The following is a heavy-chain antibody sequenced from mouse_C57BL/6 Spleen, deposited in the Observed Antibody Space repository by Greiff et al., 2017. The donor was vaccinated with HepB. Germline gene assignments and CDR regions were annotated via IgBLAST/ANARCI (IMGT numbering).Heavy chain of an antibody. Sequence: VQLQESGAELVRPGTSVKVSCKASGYAFTNYLIEWVKQRPGQGLEWIGVINPGSGGTNYNEKFKGKATLTADKSSSTAYMQLSSLTSEDSAVYFCARYYGSSYEYFDVWGTGTTVTVSS. J-gene: IGHJ1*03. CDR3: ARYYGSSYEYFDV. D-gene: IGHD1-1*01. CDR2: INPGSGGT. CDR1: GYAFTNYL. V-gene: IGHV1-54*01.